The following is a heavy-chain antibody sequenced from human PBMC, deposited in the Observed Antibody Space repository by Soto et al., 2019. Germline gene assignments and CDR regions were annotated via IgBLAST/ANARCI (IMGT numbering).Heavy chain of an antibody. CDR1: GFTFSSYG. J-gene: IGHJ6*02. CDR3: AKAAFWSGPYYYYGMDV. CDR2: ISYDGSNK. D-gene: IGHD3-3*01. Sequence: QVQLVESGGGVVQPGRSLRLSCAASGFTFSSYGMHWVRQAPGKGLEWVAVISYDGSNKYYADSVKGRFTISRDNSKNTLYLQMNSLRAEDTAVHYCAKAAFWSGPYYYYGMDVWGQGTTVTVSS. V-gene: IGHV3-30*18.